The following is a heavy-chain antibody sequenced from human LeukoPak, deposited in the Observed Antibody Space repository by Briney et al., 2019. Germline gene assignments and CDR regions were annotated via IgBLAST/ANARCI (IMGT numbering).Heavy chain of an antibody. V-gene: IGHV3-30*18. D-gene: IGHD4-17*01. CDR2: ISYDGSNK. CDR3: AKVGTTVTTLVDY. CDR1: GFTFSSYG. J-gene: IGHJ4*02. Sequence: PGGSLRLSCAASGFTFSSYGMHWVRQAPGKGLEWAAVISYDGSNKYYADSVKGRFTISRDNSKNTLYLQMNSLRAEDTAVYYCAKVGTTVTTLVDYWGQGTLVTVSS.